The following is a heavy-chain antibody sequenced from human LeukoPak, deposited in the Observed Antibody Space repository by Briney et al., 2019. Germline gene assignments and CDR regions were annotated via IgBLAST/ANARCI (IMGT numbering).Heavy chain of an antibody. Sequence: PGGSLRLSCAASGFTFSTFAMSWVRQAPGKGLERVSIMSGSGNSGTYYADSVKGRFTISRDNSNLYLHMNSLRTEDTAVYYCAREGYYAGDYWGQGTLVTVSS. V-gene: IGHV3-23*01. CDR2: MSGSGNSGT. CDR3: AREGYYAGDY. J-gene: IGHJ4*02. CDR1: GFTFSTFA. D-gene: IGHD2-15*01.